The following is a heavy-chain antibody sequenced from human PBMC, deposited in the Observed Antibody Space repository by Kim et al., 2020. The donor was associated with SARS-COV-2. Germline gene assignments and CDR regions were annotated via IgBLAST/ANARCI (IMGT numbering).Heavy chain of an antibody. Sequence: GGSLRLSCAASGFRSSNYYVNWVRQRPGKGLEWVSRISNDGGVTHYADSVRGRFTMSRDSAENTVYLQMNSLSAEDTAVYFCARGIFRDGFDVWGRGTTVSLSS. D-gene: IGHD2-15*01. J-gene: IGHJ6*02. CDR1: GFRSSNYY. CDR2: ISNDGGVT. V-gene: IGHV3-74*01. CDR3: ARGIFRDGFDV.